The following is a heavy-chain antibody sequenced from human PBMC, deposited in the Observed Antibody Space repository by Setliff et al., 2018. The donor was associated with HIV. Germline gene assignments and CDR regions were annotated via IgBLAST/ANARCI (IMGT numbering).Heavy chain of an antibody. J-gene: IGHJ4*02. CDR1: GYSFTPYS. CDR3: ARDQRLFYLDS. Sequence: ASVKVSCKASGYSFTPYSLNWVRQVPGQGVEWMGWISSNTGNPTYAQDFTGRFVFSLDTSISTAYLQISSLKAEDTAVYYCARDQRLFYLDSWGQGPLVTVSS. V-gene: IGHV7-4-1*02. CDR2: ISSNTGNP.